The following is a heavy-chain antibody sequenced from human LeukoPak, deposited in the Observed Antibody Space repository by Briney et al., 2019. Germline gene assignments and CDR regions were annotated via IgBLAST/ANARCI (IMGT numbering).Heavy chain of an antibody. V-gene: IGHV1-46*01. Sequence: ASVKVSCKASGYTFTGHYMHWVRQAPGQGLEWMGIINPSGGSTSYAQKFQGRVTMTRDTSISTAHMELSRLRSDDTAVYYCAREGVKVDTAMVRSAFDIWGQGTMVTVSS. J-gene: IGHJ3*02. CDR2: INPSGGST. D-gene: IGHD5-18*01. CDR3: AREGVKVDTAMVRSAFDI. CDR1: GYTFTGHY.